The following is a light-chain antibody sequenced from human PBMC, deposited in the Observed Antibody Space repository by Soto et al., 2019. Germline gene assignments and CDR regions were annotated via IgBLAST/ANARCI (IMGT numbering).Light chain of an antibody. CDR2: DVT. CDR1: NSDVGISRS. Sequence: QSVLTQPAPVSGSPGQSITISCTGTNSDVGISRSISWYQQHPGKAPKLIISDVTKRPSGVPYRFSGSKSGNTASLTISGLQADDEADYYCCSYEGRFFFGTGTKVTVL. V-gene: IGLV2-11*01. CDR3: CSYEGRFF. J-gene: IGLJ1*01.